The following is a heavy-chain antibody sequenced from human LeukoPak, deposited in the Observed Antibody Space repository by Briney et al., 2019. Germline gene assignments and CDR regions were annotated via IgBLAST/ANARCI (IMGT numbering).Heavy chain of an antibody. V-gene: IGHV1-18*01. CDR1: GYTFTSYG. Sequence: GASVKVSCKASGYTFTSYGISWVRQAPGQGLEWMGWISAYNGNTNYAQKLQGRVTMTTDTSTSTAYMELRSLRSDDTAVYYCARQNLPTPYYYGMDVWGQGTTVTVSS. D-gene: IGHD2/OR15-2a*01. CDR3: ARQNLPTPYYYGMDV. CDR2: ISAYNGNT. J-gene: IGHJ6*02.